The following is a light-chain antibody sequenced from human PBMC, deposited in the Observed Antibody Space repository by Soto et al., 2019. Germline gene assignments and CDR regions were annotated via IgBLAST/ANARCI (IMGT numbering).Light chain of an antibody. J-gene: IGLJ1*01. Sequence: QSALTQPASVSGSPGQSITISCVGTSSDVGRYTYVSWYQQYPGKAPKLIIYDVYNRPSGVSNRFSGSKSGNTASLTISGLQAEDEADYYCTSYTSASTPYVFGSGTSSPS. V-gene: IGLV2-14*01. CDR1: SSDVGRYTY. CDR3: TSYTSASTPYV. CDR2: DVY.